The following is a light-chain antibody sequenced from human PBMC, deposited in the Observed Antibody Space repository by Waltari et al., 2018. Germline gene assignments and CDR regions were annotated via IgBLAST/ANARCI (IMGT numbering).Light chain of an antibody. J-gene: IGKJ4*01. CDR3: QQRRNWPLT. V-gene: IGKV3-11*01. CDR2: DTS. Sequence: EIVFTQSPATLSLSTGERATPSCRVILSVNSYLAWYQQRPGQAPRLLIYDTSNRATGIPARFSGSGSETDFTLTISSLEPDDSAVYYCQQRRNWPLTFGGGTKVEIK. CDR1: LSVNSY.